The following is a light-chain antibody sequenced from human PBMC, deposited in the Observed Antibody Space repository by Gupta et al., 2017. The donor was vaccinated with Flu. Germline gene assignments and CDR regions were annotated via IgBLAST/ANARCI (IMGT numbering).Light chain of an antibody. J-gene: IGLJ2*01. CDR3: ETWEGSLTGTVI. V-gene: IGLV1-44*01. Sequence: QSVLTPPPSASGTPGQRVPISCSGSFSDIGTNTVNWYQKIPGTAPNLLIYSNNQRPAGGPDRCSGSKAGTSASMAISGLQSEDEADYYCETWEGSLTGTVIFGGGTKLTVL. CDR2: SNN. CDR1: FSDIGTNT.